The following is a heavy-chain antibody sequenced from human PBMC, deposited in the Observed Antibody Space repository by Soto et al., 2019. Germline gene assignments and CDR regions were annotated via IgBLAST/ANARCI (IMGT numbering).Heavy chain of an antibody. J-gene: IGHJ5*02. CDR3: ARPLWEQQRRRSWFDP. Sequence: SETLSLTCTVSGCSISSYYWSWIRQPPGKGLEWIGYIYYSRSTNYNPTLKSRVTISVDTSKNQLSLKLSSVTAADTAVHYCARPLWEQQRRRSWFDPWGQGTLVTVSS. CDR2: IYYSRST. D-gene: IGHD6-13*01. V-gene: IGHV4-59*01. CDR1: GCSISSYY.